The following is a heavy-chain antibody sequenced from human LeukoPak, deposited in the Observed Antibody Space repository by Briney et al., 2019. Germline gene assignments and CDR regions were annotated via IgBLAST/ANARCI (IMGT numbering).Heavy chain of an antibody. V-gene: IGHV3-7*03. D-gene: IGHD3-10*01. CDR2: INDNGKEK. CDR1: GFTFRTYW. J-gene: IGHJ5*01. CDR3: ATSVPGFGELLDS. Sequence: GGSLRLSCTASGFTFRTYWVTWVRQAPGRGLEWGANINDNGKEKYYVDSVKGRFSISRDNAKNSVYLQMNSLRVEDTAIYYCATSVPGFGELLDSWGHGALVTVSS.